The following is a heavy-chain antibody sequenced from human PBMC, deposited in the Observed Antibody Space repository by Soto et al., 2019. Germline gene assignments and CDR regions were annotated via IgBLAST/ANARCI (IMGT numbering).Heavy chain of an antibody. J-gene: IGHJ4*02. CDR1: GFTFSSYG. Sequence: QVQLVESGGGVVQPGRSLRLSCAASGFTFSSYGMHWVRQAPGKGLEWVAVRRYDGSNTYYGDSVKGRFTISRDNSKNTLYLQMNGLRVEDTAIYYCARVKSGGGTMTSLFDYWGQGVLVTVSS. V-gene: IGHV3-33*01. CDR3: ARVKSGGGTMTSLFDY. CDR2: RRYDGSNT. D-gene: IGHD3-16*01.